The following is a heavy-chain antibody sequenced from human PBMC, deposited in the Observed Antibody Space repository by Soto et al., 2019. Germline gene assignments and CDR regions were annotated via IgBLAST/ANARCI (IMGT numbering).Heavy chain of an antibody. V-gene: IGHV4-4*07. J-gene: IGHJ5*02. CDR1: GASISSYF. CDR3: AREAGPDRWFDP. D-gene: IGHD6-19*01. CDR2: ISTSGTT. Sequence: ETLSLTCTVSGASISSYFWTWIRQPAGKGLDWIGRISTSGTTNYNPSLKSRVTMSVDTSKNHFSLNLSSVTAADTAVYYCAREAGPDRWFDPWGQGTLVTVSS.